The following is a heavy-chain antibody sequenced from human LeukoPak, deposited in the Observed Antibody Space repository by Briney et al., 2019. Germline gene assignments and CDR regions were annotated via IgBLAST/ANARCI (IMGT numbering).Heavy chain of an antibody. CDR1: GGSFSGYY. Sequence: SETLSLTCAVYGGSFSGYYWSWICQPPGKGLEWIGEINHSGSTNYNPSLKSRVTISVDTSKNQFSLKLSSVTAADTAVYYCARGWGYYGSGRTPHYFDYWGQGTLVTVSS. CDR3: ARGWGYYGSGRTPHYFDY. D-gene: IGHD3-10*01. V-gene: IGHV4-34*01. J-gene: IGHJ4*02. CDR2: INHSGST.